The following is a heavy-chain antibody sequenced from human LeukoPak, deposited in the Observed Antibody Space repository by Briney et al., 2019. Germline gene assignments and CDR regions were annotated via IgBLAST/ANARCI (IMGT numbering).Heavy chain of an antibody. V-gene: IGHV3-23*01. Sequence: GGSLRLSCAASGFTFSSYAMSWVRQAPGKGLEWVSAISGSGGSTYYADSVKGRFTISRDNSKNTLYLQMNSLRAEDTAVYYCAKGYDYGDYVWSDYFDYWGQGTLVTVSS. J-gene: IGHJ4*02. CDR3: AKGYDYGDYVWSDYFDY. CDR1: GFTFSSYA. CDR2: ISGSGGST. D-gene: IGHD4-17*01.